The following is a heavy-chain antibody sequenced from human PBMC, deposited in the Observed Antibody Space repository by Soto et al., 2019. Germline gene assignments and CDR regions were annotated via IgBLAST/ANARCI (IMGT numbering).Heavy chain of an antibody. Sequence: LPATLSVTCTVSGDSKSVYYWSWIRQPAGKGLDWVGRIFAGGSTNYNPSLKSRVSLSLDTSTNLFSLEVTSATAADTAVYYCARDFYRSGKYQIPYWGDGAPVTVS. CDR1: GDSKSVYY. CDR2: IFAGGST. V-gene: IGHV4-4*07. CDR3: ARDFYRSGKYQIPY. D-gene: IGHD3-10*01. J-gene: IGHJ4*01.